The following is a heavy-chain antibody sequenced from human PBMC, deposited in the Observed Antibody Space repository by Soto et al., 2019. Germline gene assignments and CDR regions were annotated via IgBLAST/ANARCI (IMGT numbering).Heavy chain of an antibody. V-gene: IGHV3-23*01. D-gene: IGHD6-19*01. CDR3: AKGGSTVAGSRRPGAFDI. CDR2: ISGSGGST. Sequence: EVQLLESGGGLVQPGGSLRLSRAASGFTFSSYAMSWVRQAPGKGLEWVSAISGSGGSTYYAGSVKGRFTISRDNSKNTLYLQMNSLRAEDTAVYYCAKGGSTVAGSRRPGAFDIWGQGTMVTVSS. J-gene: IGHJ3*02. CDR1: GFTFSSYA.